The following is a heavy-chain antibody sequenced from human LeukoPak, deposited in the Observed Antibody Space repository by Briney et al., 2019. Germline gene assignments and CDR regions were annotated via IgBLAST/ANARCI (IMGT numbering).Heavy chain of an antibody. J-gene: IGHJ4*02. Sequence: GRSLRLSCGVSGFIFSRYGVHCVRQAPGKGLEWVAVIWYDGSNKYYADSVKGRFTISRDNSKNTLSLQMTSLRADDTAVYYCARGEESGIFDYFDYWGQGTLVTVSS. D-gene: IGHD2-15*01. V-gene: IGHV3-33*01. CDR1: GFIFSRYG. CDR3: ARGEESGIFDYFDY. CDR2: IWYDGSNK.